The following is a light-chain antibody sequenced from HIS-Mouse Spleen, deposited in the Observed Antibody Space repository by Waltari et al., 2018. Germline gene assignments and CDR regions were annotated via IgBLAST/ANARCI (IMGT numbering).Light chain of an antibody. V-gene: IGLV3-10*01. J-gene: IGLJ2*01. CDR1: ALQKKY. Sequence: SYELTQPPSVSASPGPTARITCSGDALQKKYSYWYQQKSGQAPVLVIYEDSKRPSGIPERFSGSSSGTMATLTISGAQVEDEADYYCYSTDSSGNHRVFGGGTKLTVL. CDR3: YSTDSSGNHRV. CDR2: EDS.